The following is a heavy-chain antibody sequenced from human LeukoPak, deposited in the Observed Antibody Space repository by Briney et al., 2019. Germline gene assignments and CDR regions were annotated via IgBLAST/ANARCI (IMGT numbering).Heavy chain of an antibody. J-gene: IGHJ5*02. CDR2: IYTSGST. CDR1: GGSISSGSYY. D-gene: IGHD2-2*02. V-gene: IGHV4-61*02. Sequence: PSQTLSLTCTVSGGSISSGSYYWSWIRQPAGKGLEWIGRIYTSGSTNYNPSLKSRVTISVDTSKNQFSLKLSSVTAADTAVYYCARAVGYCSSTSCYTGQGPRNNWFDPWGQGTLVTVSS. CDR3: ARAVGYCSSTSCYTGQGPRNNWFDP.